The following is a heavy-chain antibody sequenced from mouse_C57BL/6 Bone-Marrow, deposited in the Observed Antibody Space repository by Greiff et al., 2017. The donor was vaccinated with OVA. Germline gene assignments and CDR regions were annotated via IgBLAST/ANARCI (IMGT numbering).Heavy chain of an antibody. CDR3: TVLYYYGSSYPFYFDY. CDR2: IRLKSDNYAT. J-gene: IGHJ2*01. V-gene: IGHV6-3*01. Sequence: DVQLQESGGGLVQPGGSMKLSCVASGFTFSNYWMNWVRQSPEKGLEWVAQIRLKSDNYATHYAESVKGRFTISRDDSKSSFYLQMNNLRAEDTGIYYCTVLYYYGSSYPFYFDYWGQGTTLTVSS. CDR1: GFTFSNYW. D-gene: IGHD1-1*01.